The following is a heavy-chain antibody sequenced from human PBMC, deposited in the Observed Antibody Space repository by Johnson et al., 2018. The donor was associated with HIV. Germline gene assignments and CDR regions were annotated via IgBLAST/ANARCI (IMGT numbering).Heavy chain of an antibody. Sequence: QVQLVESGGGVVQPGRSLRLSCAASGFTFSSYAMHWVRQAPGKGLEWVAVISYDGGNKYYADSVKGRFTISRDNSKNTLYLQMNSLRADDTAVYYCAKDLPRITTSISAFDIWGQGTMVTVSS. D-gene: IGHD1-14*01. J-gene: IGHJ3*02. V-gene: IGHV3-30*04. CDR3: AKDLPRITTSISAFDI. CDR1: GFTFSSYA. CDR2: ISYDGGNK.